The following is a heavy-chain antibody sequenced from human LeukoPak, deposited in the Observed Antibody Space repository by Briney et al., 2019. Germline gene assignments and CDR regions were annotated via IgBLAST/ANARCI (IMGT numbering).Heavy chain of an antibody. CDR2: INPSGGST. D-gene: IGHD2-2*01. CDR3: ARITGGIYCSSTSCSKISGDFDY. J-gene: IGHJ4*02. Sequence: ASVKVSCKASGYTFTSYYMHWVRQAPGQGLEWMGIINPSGGSTSYAQKFQGRVTMTRDTPTSTVYMELSSLRSEDTAVYYCARITGGIYCSSTSCSKISGDFDYWGQGTLVTVSS. CDR1: GYTFTSYY. V-gene: IGHV1-46*01.